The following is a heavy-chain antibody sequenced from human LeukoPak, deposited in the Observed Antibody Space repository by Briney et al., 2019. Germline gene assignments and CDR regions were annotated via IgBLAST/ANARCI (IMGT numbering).Heavy chain of an antibody. CDR3: AKTRYGGSGNPYFFDY. CDR2: ISSDAVNT. D-gene: IGHD3-10*01. V-gene: IGHV3-23*01. J-gene: IGHJ4*02. Sequence: GGSLRLSCAASGFTFSSYTMNWVRQAPGKGLEWVLSISSDAVNTYYAGSVKGRFTISRDNSKNTLYLQMNSLRAEDTALYYCAKTRYGGSGNPYFFDYWGQGTLVTVSS. CDR1: GFTFSSYT.